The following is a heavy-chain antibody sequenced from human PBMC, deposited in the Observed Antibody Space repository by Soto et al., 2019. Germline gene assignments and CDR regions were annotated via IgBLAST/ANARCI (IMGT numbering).Heavy chain of an antibody. D-gene: IGHD3-10*01. CDR1: GYTFTSYG. V-gene: IGHV1-18*04. J-gene: IGHJ4*02. CDR3: ARDQLGARGDY. CDR2: IGVYNNNR. Sequence: QVQLVQSGAEVKKPGASVKVSCKASGYTFTSYGISWVRQAPGQGLEWMDWIGVYNNNRNYAQKVQGRVTMTTDTSTSTAYMELRSLISDDTAVYYCARDQLGARGDYWGQGTLVTVSS.